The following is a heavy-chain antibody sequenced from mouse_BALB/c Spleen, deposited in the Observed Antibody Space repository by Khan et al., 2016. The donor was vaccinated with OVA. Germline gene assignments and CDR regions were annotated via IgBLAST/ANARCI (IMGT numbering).Heavy chain of an antibody. CDR3: AGSGDYDEVWFAY. CDR1: GYIFTNYW. V-gene: IGHV1-76*01. Sequence: VQLVESGAELVRPGASVKLSCKTSGYIFTNYWIHWVKQRSGQGLEWIARIYPGTDSTYYNEKFKGKATLTADKSSSTAYMQLSSLKSEDSAVDFCAGSGDYDEVWFAYWGQGTLVTVSA. J-gene: IGHJ3*01. CDR2: IYPGTDST. D-gene: IGHD2-4*01.